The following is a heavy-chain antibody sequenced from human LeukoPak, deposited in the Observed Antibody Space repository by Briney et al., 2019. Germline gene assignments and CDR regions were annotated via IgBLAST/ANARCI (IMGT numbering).Heavy chain of an antibody. CDR1: GGSISSYY. J-gene: IGHJ4*02. CDR2: IYYSGST. Sequence: ESSETLSLTCTVSGGSISSYYWSWIRQPPGKGLEWIGYIYYSGSTNYNPSLKSRVTISVDTSKNQFSLKLSSVTAADTAVYYCARDEGGSYRYFDYWGQGTLVTVSS. D-gene: IGHD3-16*02. V-gene: IGHV4-59*01. CDR3: ARDEGGSYRYFDY.